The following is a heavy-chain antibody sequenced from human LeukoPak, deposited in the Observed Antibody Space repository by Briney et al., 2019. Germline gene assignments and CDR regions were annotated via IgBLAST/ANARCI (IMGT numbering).Heavy chain of an antibody. CDR1: GYTFTSYD. CDR2: MNPNSGNT. V-gene: IGHV1-8*01. Sequence: ASVKVSCKASGYTFTSYDINWVRQATGQGLEWMGWMNPNSGNTGYAQKFQGRVTMTRNTSMSTAYMELSSLRSEDTAVYYCASGGSYYGWFDPWGQGPLVTVSS. J-gene: IGHJ5*02. D-gene: IGHD1-26*01. CDR3: ASGGSYYGWFDP.